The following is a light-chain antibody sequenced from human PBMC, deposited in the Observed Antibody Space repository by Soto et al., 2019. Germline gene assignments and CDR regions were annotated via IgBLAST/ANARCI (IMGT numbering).Light chain of an antibody. J-gene: IGKJ4*01. Sequence: DIQMTQSPSTLSAFVGDRVTITCRASQSINSWLAWYQQKPAKAPNLLIYTASNVESGAPSRFSGSGPGPEFTLTISSLQPDDFATYYCQQYHRSPVTFGGGTKVEIK. CDR1: QSINSW. CDR2: TAS. V-gene: IGKV1-5*03. CDR3: QQYHRSPVT.